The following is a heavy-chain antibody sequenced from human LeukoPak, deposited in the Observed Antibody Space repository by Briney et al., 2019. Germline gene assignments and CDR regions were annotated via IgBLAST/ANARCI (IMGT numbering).Heavy chain of an antibody. CDR1: GFTFSSYG. CDR2: ISYDGVKK. Sequence: GGSLRLSCAASGFTFSSYGMHWVRQAPGKGLEWVAVISYDGVKKYYADSVKGRFPISRDNSKNTLYLQMNSLRGEDTAVYYCAKSTTTGLNDAFDIWGQGTMVTVSS. V-gene: IGHV3-30*18. D-gene: IGHD1-1*01. J-gene: IGHJ3*02. CDR3: AKSTTTGLNDAFDI.